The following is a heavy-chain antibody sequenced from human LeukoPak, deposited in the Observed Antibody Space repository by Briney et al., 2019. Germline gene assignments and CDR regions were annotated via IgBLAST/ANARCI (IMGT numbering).Heavy chain of an antibody. V-gene: IGHV5-51*01. J-gene: IGHJ4*02. CDR1: GYSFTSYW. CDR2: IYPGDSDT. D-gene: IGHD2-21*02. CDR3: ARAYCGGDYPYYFDY. Sequence: KPGESLKISCKGSGYSFTSYWIGWVRQMPGKGLEWMGIIYPGDSDTRYSPSFQGQVTISADKSISTAYLQWSSLKASDPAMYYCARAYCGGDYPYYFDYWGQGTLVTVPS.